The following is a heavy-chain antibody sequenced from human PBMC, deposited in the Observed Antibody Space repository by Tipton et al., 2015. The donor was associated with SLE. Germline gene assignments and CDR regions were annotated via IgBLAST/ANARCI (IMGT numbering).Heavy chain of an antibody. V-gene: IGHV4-59*11. D-gene: IGHD3-10*01. Sequence: TLSLTCTVSGGSISSHYWSWIRHPPGKGLEWIGYIYYSGSTNYNPSLKSRVTISVDTSKNQFSPKLSSVTAADTAVYYCARGAGDYFDYWGQGTLVTVSS. CDR3: ARGAGDYFDY. CDR2: IYYSGST. J-gene: IGHJ4*02. CDR1: GGSISSHY.